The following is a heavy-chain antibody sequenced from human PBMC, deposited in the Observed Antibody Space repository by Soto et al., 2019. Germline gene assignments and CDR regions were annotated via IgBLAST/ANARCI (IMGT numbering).Heavy chain of an antibody. J-gene: IGHJ4*02. V-gene: IGHV3-9*01. Sequence: GGSLRLSCAASGFIFDDYAMHWVRQAPGKGLEWVSGISWNSGSIGYADSVKGRFTISRDNAKNSLYLQMNSLRAEDTALYYCAKDWDYDSSGDFDYWGQGTLVTVSS. CDR1: GFIFDDYA. D-gene: IGHD3-22*01. CDR3: AKDWDYDSSGDFDY. CDR2: ISWNSGSI.